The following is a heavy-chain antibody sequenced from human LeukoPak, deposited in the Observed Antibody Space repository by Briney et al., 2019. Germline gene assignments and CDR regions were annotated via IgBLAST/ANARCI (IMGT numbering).Heavy chain of an antibody. CDR2: IKTDGSRT. CDR3: ARDGYEFRAFDI. J-gene: IGHJ3*02. D-gene: IGHD5-12*01. Sequence: GGSLRLSXAASGFTFSSYWMHWVRHAPGKGLVWVSRIKTDGSRTHYADFAQGRFTISRDNAKNTLHLQMNSLRAEDTAVYYCARDGYEFRAFDIWGQGTMVTVSP. CDR1: GFTFSSYW. V-gene: IGHV3-74*01.